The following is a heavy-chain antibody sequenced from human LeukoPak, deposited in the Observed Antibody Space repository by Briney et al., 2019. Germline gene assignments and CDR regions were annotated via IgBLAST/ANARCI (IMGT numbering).Heavy chain of an antibody. V-gene: IGHV1-24*01. CDR2: FDPEDGET. J-gene: IGHJ4*02. Sequence: ASVKVSCKASGYTFTELSMHWVRQAPGKGLEWMGGFDPEDGETIYAQKFQGRVTMTEDTSTDTAYMELSSLRSEDTAVYYCASPQKPSRWYFDYWGQGTLVTVSS. CDR1: GYTFTELS. CDR3: ASPQKPSRWYFDY.